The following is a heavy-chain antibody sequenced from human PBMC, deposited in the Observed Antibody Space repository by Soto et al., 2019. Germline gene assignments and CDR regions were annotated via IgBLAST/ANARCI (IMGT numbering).Heavy chain of an antibody. V-gene: IGHV4-59*01. CDR1: GGSISSYY. CDR2: IYYSGST. D-gene: IGHD4-17*01. J-gene: IGHJ3*02. CDR3: AREGTVTTGRGAFDI. Sequence: SETLSLTCTVSGGSISSYYWSWIRQPPGKGLEWSGYIYYSGSTNYNPSLTSRVTISVDTSKNQFSLKLSSVTAADTAVYYCAREGTVTTGRGAFDIWGQGTMVTVSS.